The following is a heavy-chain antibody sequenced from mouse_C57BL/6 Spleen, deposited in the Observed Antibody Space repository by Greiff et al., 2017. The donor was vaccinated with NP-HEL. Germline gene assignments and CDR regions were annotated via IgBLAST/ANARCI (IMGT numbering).Heavy chain of an antibody. D-gene: IGHD1-1*01. Sequence: VQLQQPGAELVMPGASVKLSCKASGYTFTSYWMHWVKQRPGQGLEWIGEIDPSDSYTNYNQKFKGKSTLTVDKSSSTAYMQLSSLTSEDSAVYYCASHYYYGSSPFAYRGQGTLVTVSA. J-gene: IGHJ3*01. CDR2: IDPSDSYT. CDR1: GYTFTSYW. V-gene: IGHV1-69*01. CDR3: ASHYYYGSSPFAY.